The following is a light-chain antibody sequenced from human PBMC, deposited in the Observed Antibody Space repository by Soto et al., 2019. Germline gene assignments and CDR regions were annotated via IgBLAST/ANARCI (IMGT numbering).Light chain of an antibody. CDR2: AAS. CDR1: QSISNH. V-gene: IGKV1-39*01. CDR3: QQSYSSPPT. J-gene: IGKJ1*01. Sequence: DIQMTQSPSSLSASVEDRVIITCRASQSISNHLNWYQQKPGKAPKLLIFAASSLQSGVPSRFSGSRSGPDFTLTISSLQPEDFATYYCQQSYSSPPTFXQGTRWIS.